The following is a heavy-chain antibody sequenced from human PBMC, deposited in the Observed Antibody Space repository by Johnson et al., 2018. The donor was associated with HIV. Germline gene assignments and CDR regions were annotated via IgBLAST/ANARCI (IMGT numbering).Heavy chain of an antibody. V-gene: IGHV3-74*02. Sequence: EVQLVESGGALVQPGGSPRLSCEVSGFTISTFWMHWVRQVPGKGLMWVSRISGDGSSSSYADSVKGRFTISRDNAKNTLYLQLNSLRVEDTAIYYCARAQLLADDAFNNWGQGTMVTVSS. CDR1: GFTISTFW. CDR2: ISGDGSSS. D-gene: IGHD6-6*01. J-gene: IGHJ3*02. CDR3: ARAQLLADDAFNN.